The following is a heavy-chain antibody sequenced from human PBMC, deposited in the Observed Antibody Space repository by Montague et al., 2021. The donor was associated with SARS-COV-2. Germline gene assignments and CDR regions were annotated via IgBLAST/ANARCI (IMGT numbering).Heavy chain of an antibody. Sequence: SETLSLTCSVSGGSMINNYWSWIRQPPGKGLEWMGYIYYTGSTDYNPYLESRATLSIDTSKNEFSLKLTSVTAADTAVYYCARGGGRLQYSYYYGMDVWGQGTTVTVSS. J-gene: IGHJ6*02. CDR3: ARGGGRLQYSYYYGMDV. CDR2: IYYTGST. V-gene: IGHV4-59*01. CDR1: GGSMINNY. D-gene: IGHD5-12*01.